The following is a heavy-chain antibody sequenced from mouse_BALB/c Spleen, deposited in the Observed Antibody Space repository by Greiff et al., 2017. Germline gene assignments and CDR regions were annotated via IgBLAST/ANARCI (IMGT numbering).Heavy chain of an antibody. J-gene: IGHJ2*01. D-gene: IGHD2-14*01. CDR3: ARKDYRYDVYFDY. V-gene: IGHV1-9*01. Sequence: QVQLQQSGAELMKPGASVKISCKATGYTFSSYWIEWVKQRPGHGLEWIGEILPGSGSTNYNEKFKGKATFTADTSSNTAYLQLSSLTSEDTAVYYCARKDYRYDVYFDYWGQGTTLTVSS. CDR2: ILPGSGST. CDR1: GYTFSSYW.